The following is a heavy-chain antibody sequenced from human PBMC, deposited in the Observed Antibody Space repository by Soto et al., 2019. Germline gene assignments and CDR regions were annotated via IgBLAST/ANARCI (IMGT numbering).Heavy chain of an antibody. Sequence: ASVNVSCKASGYTFTSYGISWVRQAPGQGLEWMGWISAYNGNTNYAQKLQGRITMTTDTSTSTAYMELRSLRSDDTAVYYCARDFVLEGCYSSGGYAPCAEYLQHWGQGTLVTVS. CDR2: ISAYNGNT. D-gene: IGHD6-19*01. V-gene: IGHV1-18*01. J-gene: IGHJ1*01. CDR1: GYTFTSYG. CDR3: ARDFVLEGCYSSGGYAPCAEYLQH.